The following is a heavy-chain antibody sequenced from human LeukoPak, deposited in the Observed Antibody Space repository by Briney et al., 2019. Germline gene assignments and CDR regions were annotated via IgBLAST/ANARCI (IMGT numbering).Heavy chain of an antibody. Sequence: ASVKVSCKASGYTFTGYYMHCVRQAPGQGLKCMGWINPNSGGTNYAQKFQGRVTMTRDTSISTAYMELSRLRSDDTAVYYCARAMYSSSWTVAFDIWGQGTMVTVSS. D-gene: IGHD6-13*01. CDR1: GYTFTGYY. CDR2: INPNSGGT. V-gene: IGHV1-2*02. CDR3: ARAMYSSSWTVAFDI. J-gene: IGHJ3*02.